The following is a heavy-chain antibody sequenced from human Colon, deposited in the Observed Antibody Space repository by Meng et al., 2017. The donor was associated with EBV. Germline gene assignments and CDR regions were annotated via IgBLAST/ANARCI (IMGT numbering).Heavy chain of an antibody. V-gene: IGHV4-4*03. CDR1: SVPTWSFSG. CDR3: ARAPRRERYGDYVNIWIDS. Sequence: VPLSDPGHGLGHPQGPRLLSFTVFSVPTWSFSGCVWVRPPPGKGPAWLGELYDDGTTNYNPSLKIRVPILVDKFNNQFSLKLNSVTAADTAVYYCARAPRRERYGDYVNIWIDSWGQGTLVTVSS. D-gene: IGHD4-17*01. J-gene: IGHJ5*01. CDR2: LYDDGTT.